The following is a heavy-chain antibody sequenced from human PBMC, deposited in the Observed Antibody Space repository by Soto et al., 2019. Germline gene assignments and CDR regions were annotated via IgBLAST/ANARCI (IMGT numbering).Heavy chain of an antibody. CDR2: IYYSGST. CDR3: ARQRVDTASTTRGGMDV. J-gene: IGHJ6*02. CDR1: GGSISSGGYY. V-gene: IGHV4-31*03. Sequence: PSETLSLTCTVSGGSISSGGYYWSWIRQHPGKGLEWIGHIYYSGSTYYNQSLKSRVTISVDTSKNQFYLKLSSMTAADTAVYFCARQRVDTASTTRGGMDVWGQGTTVTVSS. D-gene: IGHD5-18*01.